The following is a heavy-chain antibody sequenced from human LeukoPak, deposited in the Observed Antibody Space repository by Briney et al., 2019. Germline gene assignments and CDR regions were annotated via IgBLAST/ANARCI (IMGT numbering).Heavy chain of an antibody. CDR1: GFTFSSYW. Sequence: PGGSLRLSCAASGFTFSSYWMSWVRQAPGKGLEWVANIKQDGSEKYYVDSVKGRFTISGDNAKNSLYLQMNSLRAEDTAVYYCARERDPRGEDAFDIWGQGTMVTVSS. D-gene: IGHD2-21*02. CDR3: ARERDPRGEDAFDI. V-gene: IGHV3-7*01. J-gene: IGHJ3*02. CDR2: IKQDGSEK.